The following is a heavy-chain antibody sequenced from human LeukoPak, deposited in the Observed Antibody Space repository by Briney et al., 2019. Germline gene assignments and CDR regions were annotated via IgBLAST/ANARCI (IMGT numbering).Heavy chain of an antibody. CDR1: GGSISSGGYY. CDR2: IYYSGST. J-gene: IGHJ5*02. Sequence: SETLSLTCTVSGGSISSGGYYWSWIRQPPGKGLEWIGYIYYSGSTYYNPPLKSRVTISVDTSKNQFSLKLSSVTAADTAVYYCAREFRAAGRVGWFDPWGQGTLVTVSS. V-gene: IGHV4-31*03. CDR3: AREFRAAGRVGWFDP. D-gene: IGHD6-13*01.